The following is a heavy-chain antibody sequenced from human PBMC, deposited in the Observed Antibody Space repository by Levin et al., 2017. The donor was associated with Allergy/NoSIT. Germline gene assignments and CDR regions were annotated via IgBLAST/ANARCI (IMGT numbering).Heavy chain of an antibody. CDR3: ARDRSASRGTDAFDI. CDR2: ISAYNGNT. CDR1: GYTFTSYG. V-gene: IGHV1-18*01. D-gene: IGHD6-19*01. J-gene: IGHJ3*02. Sequence: GESLKISCKASGYTFTSYGISWVRQAPGQGLEWMGWISAYNGNTNYAQKLQGRVTMTTDTSTSTAYMELRSLRSDDTAVYYCARDRSASRGTDAFDIWGQGTMVTVSS.